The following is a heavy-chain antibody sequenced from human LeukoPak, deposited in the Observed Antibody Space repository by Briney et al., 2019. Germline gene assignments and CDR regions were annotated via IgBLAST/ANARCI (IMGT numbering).Heavy chain of an antibody. V-gene: IGHV3-7*01. CDR3: ARDRVNYDILTGYPYRPYYYYYGMDV. Sequence: GGSLRLSCAASGFTFSSYWMSWVRQAPGKGLGWVANIKQDGSEKYYVDSVKGRFTISRDNAKNSLYLQMNSLRAEDTAAYYCARDRVNYDILTGYPYRPYYYYYGMDVWGQGTTVTVSS. CDR1: GFTFSSYW. CDR2: IKQDGSEK. D-gene: IGHD3-9*01. J-gene: IGHJ6*02.